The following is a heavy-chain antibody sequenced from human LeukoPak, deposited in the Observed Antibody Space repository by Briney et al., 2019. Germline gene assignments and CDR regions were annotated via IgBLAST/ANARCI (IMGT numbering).Heavy chain of an antibody. CDR1: GGTFSSYA. Sequence: SVKVSCKASGGTFSSYAISWVRQAPGQGLEWMGGIIPIFGTANYAQKFQGRVTITTDESTSTAYMELSSLRSEDTAVYYCARTYYYDSSGYLGLFYWGQGSLVTVSS. V-gene: IGHV1-69*05. J-gene: IGHJ4*02. D-gene: IGHD3-22*01. CDR2: IIPIFGTA. CDR3: ARTYYYDSSGYLGLFY.